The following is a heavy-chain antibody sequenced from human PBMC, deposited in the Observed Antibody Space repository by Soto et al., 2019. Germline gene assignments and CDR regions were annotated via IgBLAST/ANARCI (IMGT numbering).Heavy chain of an antibody. Sequence: SETLSLTCAVYGGSFSGYYWSWIRQPPGKGLEWIGEINHSGNTYYNPSLKSRLTISVDTSKNQFSLNLSSVTAADTAVYYCARDRLMATAGTARHYFGLDVWGQGTTVTVSS. CDR1: GGSFSGYY. CDR3: ARDRLMATAGTARHYFGLDV. CDR2: INHSGNT. J-gene: IGHJ6*02. D-gene: IGHD5-18*01. V-gene: IGHV4-34*09.